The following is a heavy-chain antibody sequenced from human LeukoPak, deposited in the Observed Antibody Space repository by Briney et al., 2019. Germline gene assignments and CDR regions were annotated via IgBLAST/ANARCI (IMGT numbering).Heavy chain of an antibody. CDR2: ISWNSGTM. CDR1: GFTLDDYD. Sequence: ASSLTLPCPPSGFTLDDYDMHWLRQAPPNGREWVSGISWNSGTMGYAESAIGRYTIHRDNANNSQSLHINSQICEDTASYYRTKDVDSTWGSIDYWGQGILVTVSS. CDR3: TKDVDSTWGSIDY. J-gene: IGHJ4*02. V-gene: IGHV3-9*01. D-gene: IGHD3-16*01.